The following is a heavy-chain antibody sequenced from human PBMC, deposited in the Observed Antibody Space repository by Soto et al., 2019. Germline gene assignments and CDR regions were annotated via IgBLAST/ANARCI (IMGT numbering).Heavy chain of an antibody. CDR1: GFTCSSYA. V-gene: IGHV3-23*01. CDR2: ISGSGDST. CDR3: ARRGSGSYYDC. J-gene: IGHJ4*02. D-gene: IGHD1-26*01. Sequence: EVQLLESGGGLVQPGGSLRLSCAAAGFTCSSYAMRRVREAPGKGLEWVSAISGSGDSTYYADSVKGRFTISRDNSKNTLYLQMNSLRAEDTAIYYCARRGSGSYYDCWGQGTLVTVSS.